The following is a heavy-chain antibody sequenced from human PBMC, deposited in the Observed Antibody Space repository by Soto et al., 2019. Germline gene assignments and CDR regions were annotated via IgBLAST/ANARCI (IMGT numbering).Heavy chain of an antibody. CDR2: IYTDGSST. D-gene: IGHD1-7*01. CDR3: ARLSGTWRAFDI. J-gene: IGHJ3*02. CDR1: GFTFSSYW. V-gene: IGHV3-74*01. Sequence: EVQLVESGGGLVQPGGSLRLSCAASGFTFSSYWMHWVRQAPGKGLVWVSRIYTDGSSTNYADSVQGRLTISRDNAKNTLYLQMNSLRAEDTAVYYCARLSGTWRAFDIWGQGTMVTVSS.